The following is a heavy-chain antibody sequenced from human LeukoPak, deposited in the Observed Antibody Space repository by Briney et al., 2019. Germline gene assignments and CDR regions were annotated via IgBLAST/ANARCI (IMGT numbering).Heavy chain of an antibody. Sequence: GGSLRLSCAASGLTFGNAWMSWVRQAPGKGLEWVSSISSSSSYIYYADSVKGRFTISRDNAKNSLYLQMNSLRAEDTAVYYCARGGIVGAFDIWGQGTMVTVSS. D-gene: IGHD1-26*01. CDR2: ISSSSSYI. CDR1: GLTFGNAW. V-gene: IGHV3-21*01. J-gene: IGHJ3*02. CDR3: ARGGIVGAFDI.